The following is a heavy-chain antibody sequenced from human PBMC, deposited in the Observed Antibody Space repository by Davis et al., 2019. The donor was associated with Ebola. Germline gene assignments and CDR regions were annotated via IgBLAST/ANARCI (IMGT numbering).Heavy chain of an antibody. CDR1: GFTFSIYD. V-gene: IGHV3-48*01. Sequence: GESLKISCAASGFTFSIYDMNWVRQAPGKGLEWVSYISSSGATSYYADSVKGRFTISRDNSKNTLYLQMNSLRAEDTAVYYCARGGYCSGGSCSNWFDPWGQGTLVTVSS. CDR3: ARGGYCSGGSCSNWFDP. J-gene: IGHJ5*02. D-gene: IGHD2-15*01. CDR2: ISSSGATS.